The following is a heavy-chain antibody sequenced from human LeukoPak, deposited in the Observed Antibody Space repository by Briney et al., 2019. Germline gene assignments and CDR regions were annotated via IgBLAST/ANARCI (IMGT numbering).Heavy chain of an antibody. V-gene: IGHV5-51*01. J-gene: IGHJ5*02. CDR3: ARRGIGEVSKYNWFDP. Sequence: GESLKISCKGSGYSFSNYWIGWVRQMPGKGLECMGIIYPGDSETRYSPSFQGEVTISADKSISTAYLQWSSLKASDTAMYYCARRGIGEVSKYNWFDPWGQGTLVTVSS. CDR2: IYPGDSET. D-gene: IGHD3-10*01. CDR1: GYSFSNYW.